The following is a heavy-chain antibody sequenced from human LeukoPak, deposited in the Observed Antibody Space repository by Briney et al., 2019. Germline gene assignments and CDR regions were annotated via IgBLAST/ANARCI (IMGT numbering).Heavy chain of an antibody. Sequence: SETLSLTCAVYGGSFSGYYWSWLRQPPGKGLEWIGEINHSGSTNYNPSLKSRVTISVDTSKNQFSLKLSSVTAADTAVYYCARGPNPDYYDSSGYPGDFDYWGQGTLVTVSS. CDR3: ARGPNPDYYDSSGYPGDFDY. CDR2: INHSGST. V-gene: IGHV4-34*01. D-gene: IGHD3-22*01. J-gene: IGHJ4*02. CDR1: GGSFSGYY.